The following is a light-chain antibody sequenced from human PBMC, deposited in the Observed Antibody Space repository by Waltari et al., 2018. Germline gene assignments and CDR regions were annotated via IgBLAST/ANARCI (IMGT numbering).Light chain of an antibody. CDR1: QSVDTY. V-gene: IGKV3-11*01. Sequence: EIVLTQSPATLSLSPGETATLSCRASQSVDTYLAWYQQKPGQAPRLLIYDAFNRATGIPARFSGSGSGTDFTLTISSLEPEDFAVYYCQLRSNRLTFGGGTKVEIK. CDR2: DAF. CDR3: QLRSNRLT. J-gene: IGKJ4*01.